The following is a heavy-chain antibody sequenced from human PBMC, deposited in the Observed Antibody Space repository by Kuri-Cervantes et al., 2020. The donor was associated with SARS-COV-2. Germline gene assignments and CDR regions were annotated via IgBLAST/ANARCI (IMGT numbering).Heavy chain of an antibody. D-gene: IGHD3-22*01. CDR1: GGSFSGYY. V-gene: IGHV4-34*01. CDR2: INHSGST. CDR3: ARTGYYDSSGPVGWFDP. J-gene: IGHJ5*02. Sequence: GSLRLSCAVYGGSFSGYYWSRIRQPPGKGLEWIGEINHSGSTNYNPSLKSRVTISVDTSKNQFSLKLSSVTAADTAVYYCARTGYYDSSGPVGWFDPWGQGTLVTVS.